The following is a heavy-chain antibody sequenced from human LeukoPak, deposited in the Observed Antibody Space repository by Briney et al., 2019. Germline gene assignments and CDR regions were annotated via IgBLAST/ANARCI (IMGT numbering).Heavy chain of an antibody. J-gene: IGHJ4*02. CDR3: ARESFQFYYGSGSSPYYFDY. CDR1: GGSFSGYY. CDR2: INHSGST. Sequence: PSETLSLTCAVYGGSFSGYYWSWIRQPPGKGLEWIGEINHSGSTNYNPSLKSRVTMSLDTSKNQFSLKLSSVTAADTAVYYCARESFQFYYGSGSSPYYFDYWGQGTLVTVSS. D-gene: IGHD3-10*01. V-gene: IGHV4-34*01.